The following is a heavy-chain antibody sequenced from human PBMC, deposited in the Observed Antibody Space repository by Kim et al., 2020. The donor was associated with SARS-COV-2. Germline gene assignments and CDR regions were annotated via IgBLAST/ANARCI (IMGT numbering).Heavy chain of an antibody. J-gene: IGHJ4*02. CDR1: GFTFNSYL. CDR2: VKKDGSDK. CDR3: ARGSAFSY. D-gene: IGHD2-15*01. Sequence: GGSLRLSCAASGFTFNSYLMSWVRQAPGKGLEWVASVKKDGSDKYYVDSVKGRFTISRDNAKNSQYLQMNSLRAEDTAVYYCARGSAFSYWGQGTLVTGS. V-gene: IGHV3-7*01.